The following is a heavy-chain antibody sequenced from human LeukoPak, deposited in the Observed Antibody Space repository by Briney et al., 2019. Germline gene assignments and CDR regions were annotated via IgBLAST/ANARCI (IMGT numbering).Heavy chain of an antibody. V-gene: IGHV4-61*08. CDR2: IYYSGST. J-gene: IGHJ3*02. D-gene: IGHD4-11*01. CDR3: AREGATVTTAAAFDI. Sequence: SETLSLTCTVSGGSISSGDYYWSWFRQPPGKGLEWIGYIYYSGSTNYNPSLKSRVTISVDTSKNQFSLKLSSVTAADTAVYYCAREGATVTTAAAFDIWGQGTMVTVSS. CDR1: GGSISSGDYY.